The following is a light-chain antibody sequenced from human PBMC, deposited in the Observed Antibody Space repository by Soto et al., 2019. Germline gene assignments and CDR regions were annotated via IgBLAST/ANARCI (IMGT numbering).Light chain of an antibody. V-gene: IGKV1-39*01. CDR2: GAS. Sequence: DIQMTQSPSSLSASVGDRVTITCRASQNINKYLNWYQQKPGKAPKLLIFGASTLQSGVPSRFSGSGSGTHFTLTFSSLQPEDFATYYCQQTYDDPRTFGQGTKVEIK. J-gene: IGKJ2*01. CDR1: QNINKY. CDR3: QQTYDDPRT.